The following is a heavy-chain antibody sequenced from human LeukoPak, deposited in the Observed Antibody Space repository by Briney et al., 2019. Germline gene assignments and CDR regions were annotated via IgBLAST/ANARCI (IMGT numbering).Heavy chain of an antibody. D-gene: IGHD3-10*01. V-gene: IGHV4-39*07. Sequence: SETLSLTCTVSGGSISSSSYYWGWIRQPPGKGLEWIGSIYYSGSTYYNPSLKSRVTISVDTSKNQFSLKLSSVTAADTAVYYCARRDEFDEWFDPWGQGTLVTVSS. CDR3: ARRDEFDEWFDP. CDR2: IYYSGST. CDR1: GGSISSSSYY. J-gene: IGHJ5*02.